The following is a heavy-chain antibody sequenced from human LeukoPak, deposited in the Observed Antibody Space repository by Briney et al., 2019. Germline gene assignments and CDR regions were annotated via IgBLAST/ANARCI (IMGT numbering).Heavy chain of an antibody. D-gene: IGHD4-11*01. CDR2: INPSGGST. CDR3: ATLGKTTGRAEAFVGC. CDR1: GYTFTSYY. Sequence: GASVKVSCKASGYTFTSYYMHWVRQAPGQGLEWMGIINPSGGSTSYAQKFQGRVTMTRDTSTSTVYMELSSLRSEDTAVYYCATLGKTTGRAEAFVGCWGQGTLVTVSS. J-gene: IGHJ4*02. V-gene: IGHV1-46*03.